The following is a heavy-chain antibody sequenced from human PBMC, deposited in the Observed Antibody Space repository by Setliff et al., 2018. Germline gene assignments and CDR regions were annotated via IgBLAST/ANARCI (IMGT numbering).Heavy chain of an antibody. D-gene: IGHD3-22*01. J-gene: IGHJ6*03. CDR3: VREGVDSRSSTDYRYYMDV. Sequence: ASVKVSCKVSGSTVTESSMHWVRQAPGKGLEWMGGFDPEDGERIYAQHFQGRLTMTEDTSTDTAYMELSSLRSEDTAVYYCVREGVDSRSSTDYRYYMDVWGKGTTVTVPS. V-gene: IGHV1-24*01. CDR2: FDPEDGER. CDR1: GSTVTESS.